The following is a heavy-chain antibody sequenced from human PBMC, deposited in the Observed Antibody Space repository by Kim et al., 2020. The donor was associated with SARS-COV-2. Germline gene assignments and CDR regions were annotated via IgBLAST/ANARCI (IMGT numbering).Heavy chain of an antibody. D-gene: IGHD3-9*01. V-gene: IGHV4-34*01. CDR3: ARGLTGPLYYYYYGMDV. J-gene: IGHJ6*02. Sequence: SLESRVTISVDTSMNQFALKLSSVTAADTAVYYCARGLTGPLYYYYYGMDVWGQGTTVTVSS.